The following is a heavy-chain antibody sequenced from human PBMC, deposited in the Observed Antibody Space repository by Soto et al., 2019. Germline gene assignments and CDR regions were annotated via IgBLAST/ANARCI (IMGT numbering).Heavy chain of an antibody. V-gene: IGHV1-2*02. Sequence: ASVKVSCKASGYNFRDYYIHWVRQAPVQGLEWLGWVSPKSGGTNYAQKFKGRVTMTRDTSSNTVYMDLSGLKSDDTAVFYCAREISGGGTLNWFDPWGQGTLVTVSS. D-gene: IGHD2-8*02. J-gene: IGHJ5*02. CDR1: GYNFRDYY. CDR2: VSPKSGGT. CDR3: AREISGGGTLNWFDP.